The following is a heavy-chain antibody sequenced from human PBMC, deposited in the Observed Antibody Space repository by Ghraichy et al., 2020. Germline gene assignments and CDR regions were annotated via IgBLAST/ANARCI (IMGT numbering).Heavy chain of an antibody. CDR1: GGSISSGGYY. D-gene: IGHD5-24*01. J-gene: IGHJ4*02. CDR3: ARVGLQGYHFDY. Sequence: SETLSLTCTVSGGSISSGGYYWSWIRQHPGKGLEWIGYIYYSGSTYYNPSLKSRVTISVDTSKNQFSLKLSSVTAADTAVYYCARVGLQGYHFDYWGQGTLVTVSS. CDR2: IYYSGST. V-gene: IGHV4-31*03.